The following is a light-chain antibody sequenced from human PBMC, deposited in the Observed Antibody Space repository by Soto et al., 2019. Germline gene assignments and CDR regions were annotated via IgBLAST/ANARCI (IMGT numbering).Light chain of an antibody. CDR3: QQYGSSPGT. V-gene: IGKV3-20*01. CDR2: GAS. CDR1: QSFSSSY. J-gene: IGKJ1*01. Sequence: EIVLTQSPGTLSLSPGERASLSCRASQSFSSSYLAWYQQKPGQAPRLLIYGASSRATGIPDRFSGSGYGTDFTLTISRLEPEDFAVYYCQQYGSSPGTFGQGTKV.